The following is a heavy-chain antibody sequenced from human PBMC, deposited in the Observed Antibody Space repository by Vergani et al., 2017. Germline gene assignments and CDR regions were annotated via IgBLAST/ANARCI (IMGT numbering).Heavy chain of an antibody. V-gene: IGHV4-34*01. Sequence: QVQLQQWGGGLLKPSETLSLTCVVNGGSFTSYHWTWIRQSPGEGLEWVGDIDHTGRPDYNPSLKSRLTMSVDNSRNQFSLTLNSVTATDTAIYFCARVNTETNGHLYYYYYMDVWVQGTAVTVS. CDR1: GGSFTSYH. CDR2: IDHTGRP. D-gene: IGHD4-11*01. J-gene: IGHJ6*03. CDR3: ARVNTETNGHLYYYYYMDV.